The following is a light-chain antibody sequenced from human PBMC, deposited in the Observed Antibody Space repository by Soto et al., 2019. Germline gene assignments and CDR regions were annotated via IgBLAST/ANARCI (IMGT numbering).Light chain of an antibody. J-gene: IGKJ2*01. CDR1: QDISNY. CDR3: QQYDNLPGYT. Sequence: DIQMTQSPSSLSASVGDRVTITCQASQDISNYLNWYQKKPGKAPKLLIYDASNLESGVPSRFSGSGSGTDFIFTISSLQPEDIATYYCQQYDNLPGYTFGQGTKVDIK. CDR2: DAS. V-gene: IGKV1-33*01.